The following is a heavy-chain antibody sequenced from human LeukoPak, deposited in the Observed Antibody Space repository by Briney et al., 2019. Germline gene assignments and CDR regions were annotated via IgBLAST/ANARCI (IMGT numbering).Heavy chain of an antibody. Sequence: PSGTLSLTCTVSDGSIINHYWSWIRQPAGKGLEWIGRIYSSGSANYSPSLKSRVSMSIDTSNNHFSLNLTSVTAADTALYFCARDVRYASGWSTPESWGQGTLVTVSS. D-gene: IGHD6-19*01. CDR2: IYSSGSA. CDR3: ARDVRYASGWSTPES. CDR1: DGSIINHY. V-gene: IGHV4-4*07. J-gene: IGHJ5*02.